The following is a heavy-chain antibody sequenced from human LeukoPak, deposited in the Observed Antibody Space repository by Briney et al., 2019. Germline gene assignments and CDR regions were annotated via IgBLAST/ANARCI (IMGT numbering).Heavy chain of an antibody. D-gene: IGHD1-1*01. CDR2: INHSGST. Sequence: SETLSLTCTVSGYSISSGYYWGWIRQPPGKGLEWIGEINHSGSTNYNPSLKSRVTISVDTSKNQFSLKLSSVTAADTAVYYCAIRRPSTTGTTRRSYYYYYYMDVWGKGTTVTVSS. V-gene: IGHV4-38-2*02. J-gene: IGHJ6*03. CDR1: GYSISSGYY. CDR3: AIRRPSTTGTTRRSYYYYYYMDV.